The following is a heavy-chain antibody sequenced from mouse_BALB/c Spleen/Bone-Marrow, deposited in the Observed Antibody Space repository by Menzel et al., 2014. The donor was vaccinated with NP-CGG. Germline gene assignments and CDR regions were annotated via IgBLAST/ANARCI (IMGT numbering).Heavy chain of an antibody. Sequence: EVQLQQSGGGLVKPGGSPKLSCAASGFTFSSYTMSWVRQTPEKRLEWVATISSGGSYTYYPDSVKGRFTISRDNAKNTLYLQMSSLKSEDTAMYYCTRDGKGNYDYAMDYWGQGTSVTVSS. CDR1: GFTFSSYT. CDR3: TRDGKGNYDYAMDY. V-gene: IGHV5-6-4*01. D-gene: IGHD2-1*01. J-gene: IGHJ4*01. CDR2: ISSGGSYT.